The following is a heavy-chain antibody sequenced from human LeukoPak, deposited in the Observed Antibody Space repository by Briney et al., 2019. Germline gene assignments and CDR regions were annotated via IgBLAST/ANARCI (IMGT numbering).Heavy chain of an antibody. D-gene: IGHD1-26*01. CDR2: IYSSGST. J-gene: IGHJ4*02. Sequence: SETLSLTCAAYGGSFSGYYWSWIRQPPGKGLEWIGNIYSSGSTYYNASLQSRVTISIDTSKNQFSLRLNSVTAADTAMYYCAKSGGYGLIDYWGQGTRVTVSS. CDR1: GGSFSGYY. V-gene: IGHV4-34*01. CDR3: AKSGGYGLIDY.